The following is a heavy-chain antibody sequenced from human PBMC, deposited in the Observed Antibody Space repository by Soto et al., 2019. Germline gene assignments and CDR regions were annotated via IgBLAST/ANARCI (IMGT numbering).Heavy chain of an antibody. Sequence: QVQLQESGPGLVKPSGTLSLTCAVSGGSISSSNWWSWVRQPPGKGLGWIGEIYHSGSTNYNPSLKTRFTISVGKSKRQFSRKLRSVTAADTAVYYCARLYMGRGVMDWFDPWGQGTLVTVSS. CDR1: GGSISSSNW. J-gene: IGHJ5*02. CDR3: ARLYMGRGVMDWFDP. D-gene: IGHD3-10*01. V-gene: IGHV4-4*02. CDR2: IYHSGST.